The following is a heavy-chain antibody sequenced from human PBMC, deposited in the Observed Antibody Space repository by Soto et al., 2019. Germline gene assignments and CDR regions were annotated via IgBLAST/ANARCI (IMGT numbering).Heavy chain of an antibody. J-gene: IGHJ3*02. V-gene: IGHV3-30-3*01. CDR2: ISYDGSNK. CDR1: GFTFSSYA. Sequence: PRLSCAASGFTFSSYAMHWVRQAPVKGLEWVAVISYDGSNKYYADSVKGRFTISRDNSKNTLYLQMNNLRAEDTAVYYCARESAIAVAVPDDFDIWGQGTMVTVSS. CDR3: ARESAIAVAVPDDFDI. D-gene: IGHD6-19*01.